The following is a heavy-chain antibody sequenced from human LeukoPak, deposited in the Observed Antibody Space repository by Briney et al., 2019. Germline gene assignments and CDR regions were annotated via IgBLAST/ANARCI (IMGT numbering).Heavy chain of an antibody. Sequence: SETLSLTCAVSGGSIRNNNWWSWVRQPSGKGLEWIGETFHSGHTNYNPSLKSRVAISVNKSKNHFYLNLTSVTAADTAVYYCAAVGAGDNAFDIWGQGTMVTVSS. D-gene: IGHD3-10*01. CDR1: GGSIRNNNW. CDR3: AAVGAGDNAFDI. J-gene: IGHJ3*02. V-gene: IGHV4-4*02. CDR2: TFHSGHT.